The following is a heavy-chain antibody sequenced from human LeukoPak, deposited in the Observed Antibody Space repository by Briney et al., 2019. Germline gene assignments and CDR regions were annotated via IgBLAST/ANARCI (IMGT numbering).Heavy chain of an antibody. CDR1: GVSISSSNR. V-gene: IGHV4-4*02. CDR2: IYHSGST. CDR3: AREGDPTGSYYNY. D-gene: IGHD3-10*01. J-gene: IGHJ4*02. Sequence: SETLSLTCDASGVSISSSNRWSWVRQPPGKGLEWIGEIYHSGSTNYNPSLKSRVTISVDKSKNQFSLNLNSVTAADTAVYYCAREGDPTGSYYNYWGQGILVTVSS.